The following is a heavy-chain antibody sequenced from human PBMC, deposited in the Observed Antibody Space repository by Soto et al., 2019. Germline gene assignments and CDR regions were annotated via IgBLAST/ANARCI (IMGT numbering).Heavy chain of an antibody. D-gene: IGHD3-22*01. Sequence: QSGGSLRLSCAASGFAFSDYAMNWVRQAPGKGLEWVSGISGTGTTRHYADSVKGRFTISRDISKTTLFLQMNSLRVEDAAVYYCAKAYDYYDSGGYYAKDFFDSWGQGPLVTVSS. CDR3: AKAYDYYDSGGYYAKDFFDS. J-gene: IGHJ4*02. CDR1: GFAFSDYA. CDR2: ISGTGTTR. V-gene: IGHV3-23*01.